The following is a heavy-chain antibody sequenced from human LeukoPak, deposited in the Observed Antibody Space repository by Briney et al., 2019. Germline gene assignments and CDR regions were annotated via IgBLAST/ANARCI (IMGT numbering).Heavy chain of an antibody. CDR2: MNPNSGNT. Sequence: ASVKVSCKASGYTFTSYDINWVRQATGQGLEWMGWMNPNSGNTGYAQKFQGRVTMTRDTSISTAYMELSRLRSDDTAVYYCASPSSSWYNEYFQHWGQGTLVTVSS. CDR3: ASPSSSWYNEYFQH. CDR1: GYTFTSYD. V-gene: IGHV1-8*01. J-gene: IGHJ1*01. D-gene: IGHD6-13*01.